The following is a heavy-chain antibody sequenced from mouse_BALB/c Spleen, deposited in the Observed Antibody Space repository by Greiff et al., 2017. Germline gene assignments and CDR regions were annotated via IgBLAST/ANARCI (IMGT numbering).Heavy chain of an antibody. CDR1: GFTFSNYW. Sequence: EVKLVESGGGLVQPGGSMKLSCVASGFTFSNYWMNWVRQSPEKGLEWVAEIRLKSNNYATHYAESVKGRFTISRDDSKSSVYLQMNNLRAEDTGIYYCTRRDWDRFAYWGQGTLVTVSA. J-gene: IGHJ3*01. CDR2: IRLKSNNYAT. V-gene: IGHV6-6*02. D-gene: IGHD4-1*01. CDR3: TRRDWDRFAY.